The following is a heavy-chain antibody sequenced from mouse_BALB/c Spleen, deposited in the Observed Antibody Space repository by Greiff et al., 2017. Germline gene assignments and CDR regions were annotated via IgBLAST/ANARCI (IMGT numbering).Heavy chain of an antibody. CDR3: ARERGITTVVAPCDY. D-gene: IGHD1-1*01. CDR2: INPYNDGT. Sequence: VQLQQSGPELVKPGASVKMSCKASGYTFTSYVMHWVKQKPGQGLEWIGYINPYNDGTKYNEKFKGKATLTSDKSSSTAYMELSSLTSEDSAVYYCARERGITTVVAPCDYWGQGTTLTVSS. CDR1: GYTFTSYV. J-gene: IGHJ2*01. V-gene: IGHV1-14*01.